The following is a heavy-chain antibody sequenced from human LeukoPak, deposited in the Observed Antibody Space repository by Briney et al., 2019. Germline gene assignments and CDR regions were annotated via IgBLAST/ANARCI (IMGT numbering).Heavy chain of an antibody. J-gene: IGHJ4*02. CDR3: ARFSQYFDSSTHYLDY. Sequence: PAETLTLTCTVSGDPINNYYWRWVRQPPGEGLVWIAYIYYSGSTNYNPSLKTRVTISVATSKNQFSLRLNSVTAADTAVYYCARFSQYFDSSTHYLDYWGQGILVTVSS. D-gene: IGHD3-22*01. V-gene: IGHV4-59*08. CDR1: GDPINNYY. CDR2: IYYSGST.